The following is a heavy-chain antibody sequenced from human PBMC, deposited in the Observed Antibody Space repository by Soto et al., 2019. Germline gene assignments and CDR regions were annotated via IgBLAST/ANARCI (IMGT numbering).Heavy chain of an antibody. CDR2: IYYSGST. V-gene: IGHV4-61*01. J-gene: IGHJ6*03. Sequence: SETLSLTCTVSGGSVSSGSYYWSWMRQPPGKGLEWIGYIYYSGSTYYNPSLKSRVTISVDTSKNQFSLKLSSVTAADTAVYYCARVGGRYYYMDVWGKGTTVTVSS. CDR3: ARVGGRYYYMDV. CDR1: GGSVSSGSYY.